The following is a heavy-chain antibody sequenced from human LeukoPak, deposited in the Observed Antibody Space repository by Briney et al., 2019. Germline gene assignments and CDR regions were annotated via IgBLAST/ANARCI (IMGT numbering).Heavy chain of an antibody. V-gene: IGHV1-24*01. D-gene: IGHD1-26*01. CDR1: RYTLTELS. J-gene: IGHJ4*02. Sequence: ASVKVSCKVSRYTLTELSMRWVRQAPGKGLEWMGGFDPEDGETIYAQKFQGRVTMTEDTSTDTAYMELSSLRSEDTAVYYCATDPGGSYYYDYWGQGTLVTVSS. CDR3: ATDPGGSYYYDY. CDR2: FDPEDGET.